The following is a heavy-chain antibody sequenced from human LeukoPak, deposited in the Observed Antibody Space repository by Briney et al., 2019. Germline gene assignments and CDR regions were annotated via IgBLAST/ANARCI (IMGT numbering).Heavy chain of an antibody. CDR3: ARGGDERWLQLEYF. CDR1: GGSISSGGYY. Sequence: SETLSLTCTVSGGSISSGGYYWSWIRQPPGKGLEWIGYIYHSGSTYYNPSLKSRVTISVDRSKNQFSLKLSSATAADTAVYYCARGGDERWLQLEYFWGQGTLVTVSS. V-gene: IGHV4-30-2*01. J-gene: IGHJ4*02. CDR2: IYHSGST. D-gene: IGHD5-24*01.